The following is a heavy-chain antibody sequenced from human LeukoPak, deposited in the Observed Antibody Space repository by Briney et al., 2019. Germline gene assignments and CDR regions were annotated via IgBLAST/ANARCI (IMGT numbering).Heavy chain of an antibody. CDR2: LNEDGSEK. Sequence: PGGSLRLSCAASGFTFSSYAMSWVRQAPGKGLEWVANLNEDGSEKYYVDSLKGRFTITRDNAENSLYLHMNSLRAEDTAVYYCARGGAGYYFDSWGQGTLLTVSS. V-gene: IGHV3-7*01. J-gene: IGHJ4*02. CDR1: GFTFSSYA. CDR3: ARGGAGYYFDS. D-gene: IGHD6-19*01.